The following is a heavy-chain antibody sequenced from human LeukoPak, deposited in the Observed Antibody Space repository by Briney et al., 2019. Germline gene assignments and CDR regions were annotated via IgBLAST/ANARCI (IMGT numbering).Heavy chain of an antibody. CDR1: GGSISSYY. Sequence: KPSETLSLTCTVSGGSISSYYWSWIREPAGEGLEWIGRIYTSGSPNYNPSLKSRVTISVDKSKNQFSLKLSSVTAADTAVYYCARANSDYCSGGSCYSGLGGYYYYYMDVWGKGTTVTVSS. V-gene: IGHV4-4*07. J-gene: IGHJ6*03. CDR2: IYTSGSP. D-gene: IGHD2-15*01. CDR3: ARANSDYCSGGSCYSGLGGYYYYYMDV.